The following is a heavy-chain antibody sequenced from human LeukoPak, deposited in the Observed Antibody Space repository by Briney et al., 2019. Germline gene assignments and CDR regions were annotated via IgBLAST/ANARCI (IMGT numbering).Heavy chain of an antibody. CDR3: AKDVSVWGSYRYPDAFDI. CDR2: ISGSGGST. CDR1: GFTFSSYA. V-gene: IGHV3-23*01. J-gene: IGHJ3*02. Sequence: GPLRLSCAASGFTFSSYAMSWVRQAPGKGLEWVSAISGSGGSTYYADSVKGRFTISRDNSKNTLYLQMNSLRAEDTAVYYCAKDVSVWGSYRYPDAFDIWGQGTMVTVSS. D-gene: IGHD3-16*02.